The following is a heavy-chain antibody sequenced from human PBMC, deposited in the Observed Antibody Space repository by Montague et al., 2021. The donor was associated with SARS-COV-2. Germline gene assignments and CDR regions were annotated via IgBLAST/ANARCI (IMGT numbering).Heavy chain of an antibody. V-gene: IGHV4-34*01. J-gene: IGHJ3*02. D-gene: IGHD2-15*01. CDR3: VRERECSGGSCYGPDDDAFDI. Sequence: SETLSLTCAVYGGSFNGYYWNWISQPPGKGLEWIGEISDIGSTTYDPSLESRLTTSVDRSKNQFSLRLTSVTAADTAVYYCVRERECSGGSCYGPDDDAFDIWGQGTMVTVSS. CDR1: GGSFNGYY. CDR2: ISDIGST.